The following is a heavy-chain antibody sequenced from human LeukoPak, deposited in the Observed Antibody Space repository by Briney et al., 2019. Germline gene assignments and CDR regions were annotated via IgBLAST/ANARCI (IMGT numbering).Heavy chain of an antibody. CDR2: IYYSGNT. J-gene: IGHJ4*01. CDR3: ARSTVPYYFDY. D-gene: IGHD4-17*01. Sequence: SQTLSLTCTVSGGSISSGGYYWSWIRQRPGKDLEWIGYIYYSGNTYYNPSLKSRVTISVDTSKNQFSLKLNSVTAADTAVYYCARSTVPYYFDYWGQGTRVTVS. V-gene: IGHV4-31*03. CDR1: GGSISSGGYY.